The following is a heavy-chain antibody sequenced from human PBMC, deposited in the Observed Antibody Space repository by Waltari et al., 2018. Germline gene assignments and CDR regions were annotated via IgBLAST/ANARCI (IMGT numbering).Heavy chain of an antibody. J-gene: IGHJ4*02. Sequence: QVQLVQSGAEVKKPGASVKVSCKASGYTFTGYYMHWVRQAPGQGLEWMGRINPNSGGTNYAQKFQGRVTMTRDTSISTAYMELSRLRSDDTAVYYCARVTARFLETAGYSGYDMGDYWGQGTLVTVSS. CDR1: GYTFTGYY. V-gene: IGHV1-2*06. D-gene: IGHD5-12*01. CDR2: INPNSGGT. CDR3: ARVTARFLETAGYSGYDMGDY.